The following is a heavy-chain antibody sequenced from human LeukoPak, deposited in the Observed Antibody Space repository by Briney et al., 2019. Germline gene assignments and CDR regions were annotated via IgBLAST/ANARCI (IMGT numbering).Heavy chain of an antibody. CDR2: INPNSGGT. CDR1: GYTFTGYY. D-gene: IGHD5-24*01. Sequence: DSVEVSCKASGYTFTGYYMHWVRQAPGQGLEWMGRINPNSGGTNYAQKFQGRVTMTRDTSISTAYMELSRLRSDDTAVYYCARQANGRWLQYSFDYWGQGTLVTVSS. V-gene: IGHV1-2*06. CDR3: ARQANGRWLQYSFDY. J-gene: IGHJ4*02.